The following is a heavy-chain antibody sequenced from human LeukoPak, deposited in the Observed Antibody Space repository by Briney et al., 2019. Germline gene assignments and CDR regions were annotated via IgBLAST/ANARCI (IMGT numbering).Heavy chain of an antibody. V-gene: IGHV3-23*01. CDR1: GFTFSSYG. CDR2: ISYNDGST. CDR3: AKDSPLLTI. Sequence: PGGSLRLSCTASGFTFSSYGMSWVRQAPGKGLQWVSAISYNDGSTYYADSVKGRFTISRGNSKNTLYLQMNSLRAEDTATYYCAKDSPLLTIWGQGTMVTVSS. J-gene: IGHJ3*02.